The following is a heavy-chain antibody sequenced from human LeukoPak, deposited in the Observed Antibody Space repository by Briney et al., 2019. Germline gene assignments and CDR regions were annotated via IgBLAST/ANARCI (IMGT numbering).Heavy chain of an antibody. CDR3: ASQRSGSYFPDLYDY. Sequence: TGESLKISCKGSGYSFSSYWIVWVRQMPGKGLEWMGIIYPGDSDTRYSPSFQGQVTISADKSISTAYLQWSSLKASDTAMYYCASQRSGSYFPDLYDYWGQGTLVTVSS. J-gene: IGHJ4*02. CDR1: GYSFSSYW. CDR2: IYPGDSDT. V-gene: IGHV5-51*01. D-gene: IGHD1-26*01.